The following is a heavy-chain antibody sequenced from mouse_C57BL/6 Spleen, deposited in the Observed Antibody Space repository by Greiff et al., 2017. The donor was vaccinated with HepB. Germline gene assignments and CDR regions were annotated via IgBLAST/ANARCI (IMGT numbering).Heavy chain of an antibody. CDR3: AREDYYYGSRSLDY. J-gene: IGHJ2*01. D-gene: IGHD1-1*01. Sequence: EVQLQQSGPGLVKPSQSLSLTCSVTGYSITSGYYWNWIRQFPGNKLEWMGYISYDGSNNYNPSLKNRISITRDTSKNQFFLKLNSVTTEDTATYYCAREDYYYGSRSLDYWGQGTTLTVSS. V-gene: IGHV3-6*01. CDR1: GYSITSGYY. CDR2: ISYDGSN.